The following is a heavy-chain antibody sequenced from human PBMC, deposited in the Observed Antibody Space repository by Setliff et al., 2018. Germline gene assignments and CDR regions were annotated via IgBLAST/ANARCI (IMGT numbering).Heavy chain of an antibody. CDR2: FIPSFGTA. CDR1: GGTFSSKA. D-gene: IGHD6-6*01. V-gene: IGHV1-69*13. J-gene: IGHJ1*01. Sequence: SVKVSCKASGGTFSSKAISWVRQAPGQGLEWMGGFIPSFGTANYAQKFQGRLTITADESTSTAYMELRSLRSDDTAVYYCARNGYGSSSPPPRKWGQGTLVTVSS. CDR3: ARNGYGSSSPPPRK.